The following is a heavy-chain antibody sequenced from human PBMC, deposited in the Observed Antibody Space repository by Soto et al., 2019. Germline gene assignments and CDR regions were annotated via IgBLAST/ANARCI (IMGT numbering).Heavy chain of an antibody. D-gene: IGHD6-13*01. J-gene: IGHJ5*02. CDR2: IWYDGSNK. CDR1: GFTFSSYC. Sequence: GGSLRLSCAASGFTFSSYCMHWVRQAPFKGLEWVAVIWYDGSNKYYADSVKGRFTISRDNSKNTLYLQMNSLRAEDTAVYYCARDRGNYSSSWCLLDCFDLWGQGTLAIV. CDR3: ARDRGNYSSSWCLLDCFDL. V-gene: IGHV3-33*01.